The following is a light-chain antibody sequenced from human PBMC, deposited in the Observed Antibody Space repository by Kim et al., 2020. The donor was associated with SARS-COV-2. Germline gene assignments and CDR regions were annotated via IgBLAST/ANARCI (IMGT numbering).Light chain of an antibody. V-gene: IGKV3-20*01. J-gene: IGKJ1*01. CDR3: QQYGSSPRT. CDR1: QSVSYTF. CDR2: NAL. Sequence: SPRERSTLSCRASQSVSYTFSAWYQQKPGQAPRLLVYNALSRATGIPDRFSGSGSGADFTLTISSLQPEDFAVYYCQQYGSSPRTFGQGTKVDIK.